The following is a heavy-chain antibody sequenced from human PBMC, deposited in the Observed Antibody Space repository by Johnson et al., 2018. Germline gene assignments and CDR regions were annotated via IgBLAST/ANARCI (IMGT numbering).Heavy chain of an antibody. CDR3: ARGRGTGSYSQAYVDP. D-gene: IGHD6-19*01. Sequence: QVQLQESGPGLVKPSDTLSLMCTVSGGSISSYYYHWIRQSPGKGLEWIGYMYHSGGTNYNPSLNGRVTISLDTSKNQFSLKLSSVTAADPAVYYCARGRGTGSYSQAYVDPWGQGTLVTVSS. CDR1: GGSISSYY. J-gene: IGHJ5*02. V-gene: IGHV4-59*01. CDR2: MYHSGGT.